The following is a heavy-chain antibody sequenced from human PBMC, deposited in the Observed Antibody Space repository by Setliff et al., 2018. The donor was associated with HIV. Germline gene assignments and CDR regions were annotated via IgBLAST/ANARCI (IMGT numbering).Heavy chain of an antibody. Sequence: SETLSLTCAVYGGSFSGYYWSWIRQPPGKGLEWIGEINHSGSANYNPSLKSRVTISVDTSKNQFSLKLSSVTAADTAVYYCARVAAGTYGKGDWFDPWGQGTQVTVS. D-gene: IGHD3-10*01. J-gene: IGHJ5*02. CDR3: ARVAAGTYGKGDWFDP. CDR2: INHSGSA. CDR1: GGSFSGYY. V-gene: IGHV4-34*01.